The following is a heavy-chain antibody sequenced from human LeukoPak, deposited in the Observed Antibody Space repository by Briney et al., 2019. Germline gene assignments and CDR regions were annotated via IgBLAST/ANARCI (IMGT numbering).Heavy chain of an antibody. Sequence: SETLSLTCTVSGYSISSDYYWGWIRQPPGKGLEWIGSIYHSGSTYYNPSLKSRVTISVDTSKNQFSLKLRSVTAADTAVYYCAKMFNADVYFEYWGQGILVTVSS. CDR1: GYSISSDYY. CDR2: IYHSGST. V-gene: IGHV4-38-2*02. J-gene: IGHJ4*02. CDR3: AKMFNADVYFEY. D-gene: IGHD2-2*01.